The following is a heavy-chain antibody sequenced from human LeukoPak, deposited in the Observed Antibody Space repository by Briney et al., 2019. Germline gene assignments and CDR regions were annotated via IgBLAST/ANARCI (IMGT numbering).Heavy chain of an antibody. CDR2: IRSKAYGGTT. D-gene: IGHD6-13*01. V-gene: IGHV3-49*03. CDR1: GFTFGGYA. J-gene: IGHJ4*02. CDR3: TRVDSSCPDY. Sequence: GRSLRLSCTASGFTFGGYAMSWFRQAPGKGLEWVGFIRSKAYGGTTEYAASVKGRFTISRDDSKSIAYLQMNSLKTEDTAVYYCTRVDSSCPDYWGQGTLVTVSS.